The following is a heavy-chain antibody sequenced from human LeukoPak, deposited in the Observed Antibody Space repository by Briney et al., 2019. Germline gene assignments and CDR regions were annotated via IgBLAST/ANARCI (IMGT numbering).Heavy chain of an antibody. CDR3: ASGRITGWYYFDN. J-gene: IGHJ4*02. CDR2: ISGSGDTT. D-gene: IGHD3-16*01. CDR1: GFTFGIFSKFA. V-gene: IGHV3-23*01. Sequence: PGASLRLSCAGSGFTFGIFSKFAMSWVRQAPGKGLEWVCVISGSGDTTYYADSVRGRFTISRDNSKDTLYLQMNSLRAEDTAVYYCASGRITGWYYFDNGGQGTLVTVSS.